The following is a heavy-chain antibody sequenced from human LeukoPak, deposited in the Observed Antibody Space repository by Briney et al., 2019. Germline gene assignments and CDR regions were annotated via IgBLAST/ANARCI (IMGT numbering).Heavy chain of an antibody. J-gene: IGHJ4*02. Sequence: ASVKVSCKASGYTFTSYYMHWVRQAPGQGLKGMGIINPSGGSTSYAQKFQGRVTMTWDTSSNTVYMELRSEDTAVYYCASSIAAAGYYFDNWGQGTLVTVSS. CDR2: INPSGGST. D-gene: IGHD6-13*01. V-gene: IGHV1-46*01. CDR1: GYTFTSYY. CDR3: ASSIAAAGYYFDN.